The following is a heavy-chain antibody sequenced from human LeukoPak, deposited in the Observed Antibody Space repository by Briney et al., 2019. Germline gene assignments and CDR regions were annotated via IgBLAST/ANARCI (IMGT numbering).Heavy chain of an antibody. D-gene: IGHD5-18*01. CDR3: ERVVGGEYSYGKYSYSNKMAV. CDR1: GFTFSSYS. J-gene: IGHJ6*03. Sequence: GGSLRLSCAASGFTFSSYSMNWVRQAPGKGLEWVSSISSSSSYIYYADSVKGRFAISRDNAKNSLYLQMNSLRAEDTAVYYCERVVGGEYSYGKYSYSNKMAVGGKGPR. CDR2: ISSSSSYI. V-gene: IGHV3-21*01.